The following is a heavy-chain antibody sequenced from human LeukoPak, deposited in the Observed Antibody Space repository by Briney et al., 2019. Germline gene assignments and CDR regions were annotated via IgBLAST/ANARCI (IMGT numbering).Heavy chain of an antibody. D-gene: IGHD3-10*01. CDR1: GLTVSSNC. J-gene: IGHJ6*03. CDR3: ANGGITMVRGSDYMDV. V-gene: IGHV3-53*05. Sequence: GGSLRLSCAASGLTVSSNCMSWVRQAPGKGLEWVSFIYSGGDTYYADSAKGRFTISRDNSKNTLYLQMNSLRAEDTAVYYCANGGITMVRGSDYMDVWGKGTTVTISS. CDR2: IYSGGDT.